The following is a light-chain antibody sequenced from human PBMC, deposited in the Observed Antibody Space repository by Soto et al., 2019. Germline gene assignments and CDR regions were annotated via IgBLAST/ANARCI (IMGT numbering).Light chain of an antibody. CDR3: SSYTTSRPGV. Sequence: VLTQPASVSGSPGQSITISCTGTSSDVGGYKYVSWYQQYPGKAPKLMMYEVSNRPSGVSNRFSGSKSGNTASLTISGLQAEDEADYDCSSYTTSRPGVFGTGTKVTVL. CDR1: SSDVGGYKY. CDR2: EVS. J-gene: IGLJ1*01. V-gene: IGLV2-14*01.